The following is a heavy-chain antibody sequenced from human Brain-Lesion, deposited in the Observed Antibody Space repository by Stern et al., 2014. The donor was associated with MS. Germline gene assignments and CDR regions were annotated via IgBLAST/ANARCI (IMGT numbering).Heavy chain of an antibody. J-gene: IGHJ4*02. CDR3: AHRRPHYASWDNGDFDY. CDR2: IYRDNAK. V-gene: IGHV2-5*02. D-gene: IGHD3-3*01. CDR1: GFSLRTDGVG. Sequence: QITLKESGPALVTPTQTLKLTCTFSGFSLRTDGVGVGWVRQPPGQALESLALIYRDNAKRYRQSLRSRLTITKDTSRNQVVLTMTNMDPVDTATYYCAHRRPHYASWDNGDFDYWGQGALVTVSS.